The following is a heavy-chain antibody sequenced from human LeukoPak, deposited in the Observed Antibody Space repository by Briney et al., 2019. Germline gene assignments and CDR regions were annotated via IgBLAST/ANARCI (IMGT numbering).Heavy chain of an antibody. D-gene: IGHD3-10*01. CDR3: ARERWMVRGVIIDY. CDR2: ISSSGSTI. CDR1: GFTFSSYA. J-gene: IGHJ4*02. V-gene: IGHV3-48*03. Sequence: GGSLRLSCAASGFTFSSYAMSWVRQAPGKGLEWVSYISSSGSTIYYADSVKGRFTISRDNAKNSLYLQMNSLRAEDTAVYYCARERWMVRGVIIDYWGQGTLVTVSS.